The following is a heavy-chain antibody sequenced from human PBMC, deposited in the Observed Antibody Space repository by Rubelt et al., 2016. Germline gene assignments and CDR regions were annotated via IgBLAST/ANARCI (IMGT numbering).Heavy chain of an antibody. D-gene: IGHD6-6*01. Sequence: GGSLRLSCAASGFTFSSHSMNWVRQAPGKGLEWVSSITSRSSYIYYADSVKGRFTISRDNAKNSVSLQMNSLRAEDTPVYYCARGYSSSSGVFDYWGQGTLVTVSS. J-gene: IGHJ4*02. CDR2: ITSRSSYI. V-gene: IGHV3-21*01. CDR3: ARGYSSSSGVFDY. CDR1: GFTFSSHS.